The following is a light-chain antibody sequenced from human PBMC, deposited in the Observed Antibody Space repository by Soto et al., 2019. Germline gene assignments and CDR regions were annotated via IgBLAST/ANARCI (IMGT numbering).Light chain of an antibody. CDR1: QSVLYSSDNKNY. V-gene: IGKV4-1*01. J-gene: IGKJ1*01. CDR2: WAS. Sequence: DIVMTQSPDSLAVSLGERATINCKSSQSVLYSSDNKNYLAWYQQKPGQPPNLLIYWASTRESGAPDRFSGSGSGTDFTLTITSLQAEDVAVYYCHQYYSSPWTFGQGTKVDIK. CDR3: HQYYSSPWT.